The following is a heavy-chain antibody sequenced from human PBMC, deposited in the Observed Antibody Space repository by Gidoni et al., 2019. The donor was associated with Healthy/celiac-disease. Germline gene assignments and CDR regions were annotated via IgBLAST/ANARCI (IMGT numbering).Heavy chain of an antibody. V-gene: IGHV3-23*01. Sequence: EVQLLESGGGLVQPGGSMRLYCAASGFTFSSDAMSWVRQAPGKGLEWVSAISGSGGSTYYADAVKGRFTISRDNSKNTLYLQMNSLRAEDTAVYYCAKDNWKGGTWRRLLDYFDYWGQGTLVTVSS. D-gene: IGHD5-18*01. CDR2: ISGSGGST. CDR1: GFTFSSDA. J-gene: IGHJ4*02. CDR3: AKDNWKGGTWRRLLDYFDY.